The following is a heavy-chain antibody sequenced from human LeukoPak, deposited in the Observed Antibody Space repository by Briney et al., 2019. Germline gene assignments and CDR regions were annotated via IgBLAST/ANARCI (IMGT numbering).Heavy chain of an antibody. CDR2: IYYSGST. J-gene: IGHJ4*02. CDR3: ARGSRLELGHFDY. D-gene: IGHD7-27*01. Sequence: SETLSLTCTVSGGSISSSSYYWGWIRQPPGKGLEWIGYIYYSGSTNYNPPLKSRVTISVDTSKNQFFLKLSSVTAADTAVYYCARGSRLELGHFDYWGQGTLVTVSS. CDR1: GGSISSSSYY. V-gene: IGHV4-61*05.